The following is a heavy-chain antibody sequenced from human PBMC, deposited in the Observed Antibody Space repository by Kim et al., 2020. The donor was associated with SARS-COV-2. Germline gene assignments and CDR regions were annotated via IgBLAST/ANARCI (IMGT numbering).Heavy chain of an antibody. Sequence: ASVKVSCKASGYTFTSYDINWVRQATGQGLEWMGWMNPNSGNTGYAQKFQGRVTMTRNTSISTAYMELSSLRSEDTAVYYCARAVRGSGFGVVIIRAYYMVVWSKGTTVTVSS. V-gene: IGHV1-8*01. CDR2: MNPNSGNT. D-gene: IGHD3-3*01. CDR1: GYTFTSYD. J-gene: IGHJ6*03. CDR3: ARAVRGSGFGVVIIRAYYMVV.